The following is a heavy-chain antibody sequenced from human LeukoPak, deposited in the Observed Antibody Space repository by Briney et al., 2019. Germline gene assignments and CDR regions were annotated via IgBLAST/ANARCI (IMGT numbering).Heavy chain of an antibody. D-gene: IGHD3-22*01. Sequence: GGSLRRSCPASGFTFTNFAMSWVRQAPGKGLEWVSGILASGGTTYYADSVKGRFTSSRDNSKNTLYLQMSSLRAEDTAIYYCAKNYYDYTGPYSWVFDYWGQGTLVTVSS. CDR1: GFTFTNFA. V-gene: IGHV3-23*01. CDR2: ILASGGTT. CDR3: AKNYYDYTGPYSWVFDY. J-gene: IGHJ4*02.